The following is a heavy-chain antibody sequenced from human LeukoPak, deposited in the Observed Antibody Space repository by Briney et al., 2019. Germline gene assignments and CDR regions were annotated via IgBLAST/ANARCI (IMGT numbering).Heavy chain of an antibody. Sequence: GGSLRLSCAASGFTFSSYWMSWVRQAPGKGLEWAAVISHDGSNEYYADSVKGRFTVSRDNSKNTVYLQMNSLRAEDTAVYYCATCSGYSSSCDAFDIWGQGTMVTVSS. CDR1: GFTFSSYW. CDR2: ISHDGSNE. V-gene: IGHV3-30*03. CDR3: ATCSGYSSSCDAFDI. D-gene: IGHD6-13*01. J-gene: IGHJ3*02.